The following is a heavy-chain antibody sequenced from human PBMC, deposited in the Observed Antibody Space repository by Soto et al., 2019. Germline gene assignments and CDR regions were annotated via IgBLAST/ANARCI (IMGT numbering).Heavy chain of an antibody. V-gene: IGHV1-18*01. CDR3: ARDQSRFSPSNWFDP. CDR2: ISAYNGNT. CDR1: GYTFTSYG. D-gene: IGHD3-3*01. Sequence: ASVKVSCKASGYTFTSYGISWVRQAPGQGLEWMGWISAYNGNTNYAQKLQGRVTMTTDTSTSTAYMELRSLRSDDTAVYYCARDQSRFSPSNWFDPWGQGTLVTVSS. J-gene: IGHJ5*02.